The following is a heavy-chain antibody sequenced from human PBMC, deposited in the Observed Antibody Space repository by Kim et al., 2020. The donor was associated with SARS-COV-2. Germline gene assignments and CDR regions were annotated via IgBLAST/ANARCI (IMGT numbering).Heavy chain of an antibody. CDR2: IWYDGSNK. Sequence: GGSLRLSCAASGFTFSSYGMHWVRQAPGKGLEWVAVIWYDGSNKYYADSVKGRFTISRDNSKNTLYLQMNSLRAEDTAVYYCARGCRGYSRGFMDVWGQGTTVTVSS. CDR1: GFTFSSYG. V-gene: IGHV3-33*01. J-gene: IGHJ6*02. CDR3: ARGCRGYSRGFMDV. D-gene: IGHD3-22*01.